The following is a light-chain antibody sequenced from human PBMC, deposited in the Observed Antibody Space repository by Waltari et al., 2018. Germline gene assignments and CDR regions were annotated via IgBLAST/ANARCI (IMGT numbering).Light chain of an antibody. Sequence: DIQMTQSPSTLSASVGDRVTITCRASQSISSWLAWYQQKPGKAPKLLIYDASSLESGVPSRFSGSGSGTEFTLTISSLQPDDFATYYCQQHDHLPFTFGPGTKVDIK. CDR1: QSISSW. CDR2: DAS. CDR3: QQHDHLPFT. V-gene: IGKV1-5*01. J-gene: IGKJ3*01.